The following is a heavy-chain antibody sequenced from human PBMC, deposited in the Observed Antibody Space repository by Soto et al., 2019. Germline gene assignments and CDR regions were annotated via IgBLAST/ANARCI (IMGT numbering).Heavy chain of an antibody. CDR3: ARWAWRYCSGGSCYFDY. CDR2: IYYSGST. CDR1: GGSIISGGYY. J-gene: IGHJ4*02. Sequence: TLALTCTVSGGSIISGGYYWIWIREHPGKGLEWIGYIYYSGSTYYNPSLKGRVTISVDTSKNQFSLKLSSVTAADTAVYYCARWAWRYCSGGSCYFDYWGQGTLVTVS. D-gene: IGHD2-15*01. V-gene: IGHV4-31*03.